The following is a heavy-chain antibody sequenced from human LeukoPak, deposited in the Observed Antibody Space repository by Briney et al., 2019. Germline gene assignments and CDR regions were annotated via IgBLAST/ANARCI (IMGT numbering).Heavy chain of an antibody. CDR3: AKGGYGDYVGY. Sequence: GGSLRLSCAASGFTFSSYAMSWVRQAPGKGLEWVSAISGSGGSTFYADSVKGRFTISRDNSKNTLYLQMNSLRAEDTAVYYCAKGGYGDYVGYWGQGTLVTVSS. CDR1: GFTFSSYA. J-gene: IGHJ4*02. V-gene: IGHV3-23*01. D-gene: IGHD4-17*01. CDR2: ISGSGGST.